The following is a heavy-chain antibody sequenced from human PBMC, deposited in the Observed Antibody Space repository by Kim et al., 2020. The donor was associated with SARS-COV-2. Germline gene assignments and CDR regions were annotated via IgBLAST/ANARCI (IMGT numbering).Heavy chain of an antibody. CDR3: ARQPYDRSAEGYWYFDL. D-gene: IGHD3-22*01. CDR1: GGSFSGHY. Sequence: SETLSLTCTISGGSFSGHYLSWIRQPPGRGLEWIGYMYYSGNTNYNPNPSRKSRVTISVDTSKKQFSLRLSSVTAADTAVYFCARQPYDRSAEGYWYFDLWGRGPLVTVS. CDR2: MYYSGNT. V-gene: IGHV4-59*08. J-gene: IGHJ2*01.